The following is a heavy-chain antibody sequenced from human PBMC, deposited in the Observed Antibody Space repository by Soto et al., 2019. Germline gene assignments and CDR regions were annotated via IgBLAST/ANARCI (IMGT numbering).Heavy chain of an antibody. J-gene: IGHJ6*02. D-gene: IGHD3-10*01. CDR3: ARFLGFGELLYPYYSYYYGMDV. CDR1: GFTFDDYG. V-gene: IGHV3-20*04. CDR2: INWNGGST. Sequence: EVQLVESGGGVVRPGGSLRLSCAASGFTFDDYGMSWVRQAPGKGLEWVSGINWNGGSTGYADSVKGRFTISRDNAKNSLYLQMSSLRAEDTALYYCARFLGFGELLYPYYSYYYGMDVWGQGTTVTVSS.